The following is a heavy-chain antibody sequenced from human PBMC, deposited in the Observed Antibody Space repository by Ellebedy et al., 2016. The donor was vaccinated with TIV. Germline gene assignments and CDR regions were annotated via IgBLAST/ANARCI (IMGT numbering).Heavy chain of an antibody. V-gene: IGHV4-34*01. J-gene: IGHJ6*02. CDR1: GGSFSGYY. Sequence: SETLSLTSAVYGGSFSGYYWSWIRQPPGKGLEWIGEINHSGSTNYNPSLKSRVTISVDTSKNQFSLKLSSVTAADTAVYYCATTRGVPYSSGWYPVYYYYGMDVWGQGTTVTVSS. CDR3: ATTRGVPYSSGWYPVYYYYGMDV. CDR2: INHSGST. D-gene: IGHD6-19*01.